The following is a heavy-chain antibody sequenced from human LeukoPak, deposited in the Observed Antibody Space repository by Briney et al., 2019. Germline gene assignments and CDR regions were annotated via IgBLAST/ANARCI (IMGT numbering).Heavy chain of an antibody. J-gene: IGHJ4*02. V-gene: IGHV1-69*01. D-gene: IGHD3-22*01. Sequence: GSSVKVSCKASGGTFSSYAISWVRQAPGQGLEWMGGIIPIFGTANYAQKFQGRVTITADESTSTAHMELSSLRSEDTAVYYCARDRILTRDSSGYAFDYWGQGTLVTVSS. CDR3: ARDRILTRDSSGYAFDY. CDR1: GGTFSSYA. CDR2: IIPIFGTA.